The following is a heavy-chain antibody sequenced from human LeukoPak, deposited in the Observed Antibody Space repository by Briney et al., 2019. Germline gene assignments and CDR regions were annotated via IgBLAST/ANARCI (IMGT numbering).Heavy chain of an antibody. CDR2: IIPILGIA. CDR3: ARNRRPGDPRIVATPDYYYYGMDV. D-gene: IGHD5-12*01. V-gene: IGHV1-69*04. Sequence: GASVKVSCKASGGTFSSYAISWVRQAPGQGLEWMGRIIPILGIANYAQKFQGRVTITADKSTSTAYMELSSLRSEDTAVYYCARNRRPGDPRIVATPDYYYYGMDVWGQGTTVTVSS. J-gene: IGHJ6*02. CDR1: GGTFSSYA.